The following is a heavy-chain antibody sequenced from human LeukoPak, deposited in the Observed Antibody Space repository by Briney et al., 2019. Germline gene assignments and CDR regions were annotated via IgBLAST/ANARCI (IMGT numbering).Heavy chain of an antibody. V-gene: IGHV3-21*01. CDR1: GFTFTTYS. CDR2: ISKSSTYI. D-gene: IGHD3-10*01. Sequence: GGSLRLSCAASGFTFTTYSMNWVRQAPGKGLEWVSSISKSSTYIYYADSVKGRFTISRDNAKNSLYLQMNSLRVEDTAVYYCARGVDYYGSGSGNWFDPWGQGTLVTVSS. CDR3: ARGVDYYGSGSGNWFDP. J-gene: IGHJ5*02.